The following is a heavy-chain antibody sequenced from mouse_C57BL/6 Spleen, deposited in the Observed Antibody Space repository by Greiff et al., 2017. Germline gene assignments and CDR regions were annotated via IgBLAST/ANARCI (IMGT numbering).Heavy chain of an antibody. J-gene: IGHJ1*03. Sequence: VQLQQSGPELVKPGASVKISCKASGYSFTGYYMNWVKQSPEKSLEWIGEINPSTGGTTYNKKFKATATLTVDKSSSTAYMQLKSLTSEDSAVYYCARRGSPYWYFDVWGTGTTVTVSS. CDR3: ARRGSPYWYFDV. CDR2: INPSTGGT. CDR1: GYSFTGYY. V-gene: IGHV1-42*01.